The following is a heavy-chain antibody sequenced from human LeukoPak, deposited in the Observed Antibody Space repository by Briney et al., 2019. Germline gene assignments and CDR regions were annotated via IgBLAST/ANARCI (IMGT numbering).Heavy chain of an antibody. D-gene: IGHD3-22*01. CDR1: GFTFSSYG. V-gene: IGHV3-30*02. Sequence: GGSLRLSCAASGFTFSSYGMHWVRQPPGKGLEWVAFIRYDGSNKYCADSVKGRFTISRDNSKNTLYLLMNSLRAEDTAVYYCAKDPIPYDSSGYYPKGWGQGTLVTVSS. J-gene: IGHJ4*02. CDR2: IRYDGSNK. CDR3: AKDPIPYDSSGYYPKG.